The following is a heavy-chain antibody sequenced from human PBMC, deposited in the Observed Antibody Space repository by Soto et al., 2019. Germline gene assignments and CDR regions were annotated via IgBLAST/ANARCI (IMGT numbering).Heavy chain of an antibody. CDR3: AKVFFHAKLIVLMKGDWYFDL. D-gene: IGHD2-8*01. J-gene: IGHJ2*01. V-gene: IGHV3-23*01. CDR2: ISGSGGST. Sequence: GGSLRLSCAASGFTFSSYAMSWVRQAPGKGLEWVSAISGSGGSTYYADSVKGRFTISRDNSKNTLYLQMNSLRAEDTAVYYCAKVFFHAKLIVLMKGDWYFDLWGRGTLVTVSS. CDR1: GFTFSSYA.